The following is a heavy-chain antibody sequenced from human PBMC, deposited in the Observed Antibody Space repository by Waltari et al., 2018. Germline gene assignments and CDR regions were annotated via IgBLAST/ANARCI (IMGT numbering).Heavy chain of an antibody. CDR2: ISYDGSNK. J-gene: IGHJ4*02. V-gene: IGHV3-30-3*01. CDR3: ASRDCTGGVCYNGVDY. D-gene: IGHD2-8*02. Sequence: QVQLVESGGGVVQPGRSLRLSCAASGFTFRNYVMSWVRQAPDKGLEWVAVISYDGSNKYYADSVKGRFTISRDNSKNTLYLQMNSLRAEDTAVYYCASRDCTGGVCYNGVDYWGQGTLVTVSS. CDR1: GFTFRNYV.